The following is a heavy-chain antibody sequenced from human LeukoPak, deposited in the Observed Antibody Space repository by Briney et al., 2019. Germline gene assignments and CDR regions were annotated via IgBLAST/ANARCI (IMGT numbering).Heavy chain of an antibody. D-gene: IGHD3-3*01. V-gene: IGHV3-11*04. CDR3: ARVRTIFGVVIPEFDY. J-gene: IGHJ4*02. Sequence: GRSLRLSCAASGFTFSDYYMSWIRQTPGKGLEWVSYISSSGSTIYYADSVKGRFTISRDNAKNSQYLQMNSLRAEDTAVYYCARVRTIFGVVIPEFDYWGQGTLVTVSS. CDR2: ISSSGSTI. CDR1: GFTFSDYY.